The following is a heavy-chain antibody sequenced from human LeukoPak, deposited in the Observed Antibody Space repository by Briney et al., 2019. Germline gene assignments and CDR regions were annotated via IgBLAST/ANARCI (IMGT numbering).Heavy chain of an antibody. Sequence: GGSLRLSCAASGFTFSSYSMNWVRQAPGKGLKWVANIKRDGSEKYYVDSVKGRFTISRDNAKNSLYLQMNSLRAEDTAVYYCARGGNAYYDILTGGYGMDVWGQGTTVTVSS. D-gene: IGHD3-9*01. CDR2: IKRDGSEK. CDR3: ARGGNAYYDILTGGYGMDV. V-gene: IGHV3-7*01. J-gene: IGHJ6*02. CDR1: GFTFSSYS.